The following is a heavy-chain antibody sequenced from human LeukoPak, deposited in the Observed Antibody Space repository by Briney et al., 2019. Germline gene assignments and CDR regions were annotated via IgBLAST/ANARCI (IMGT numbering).Heavy chain of an antibody. D-gene: IGHD6-19*01. Sequence: SVKVSCKASGGTFSSYAISWVRQAPGQGLEWMGGIIPIFGTANYAQKFQGRVTITTDESTSTAYMELSSLRSEDTAVYYCARHGYSSGWPFDYWGQGTLVTVSS. CDR2: IIPIFGTA. J-gene: IGHJ4*02. CDR1: GGTFSSYA. V-gene: IGHV1-69*05. CDR3: ARHGYSSGWPFDY.